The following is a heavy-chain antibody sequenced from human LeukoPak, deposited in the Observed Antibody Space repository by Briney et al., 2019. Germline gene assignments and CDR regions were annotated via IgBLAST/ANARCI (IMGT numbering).Heavy chain of an antibody. CDR1: GYTLTELS. Sequence: ASVKVSFKVSGYTLTELSMHWVRQAPGKGLEWMGGFDPEDGETIYAQKFQGRVTMTEDTSTDTAYMELSSLRSEDTAVYYCATDPPRPMVRGEAYYYGMDVWGQGTTVTVSS. CDR3: ATDPPRPMVRGEAYYYGMDV. J-gene: IGHJ6*02. CDR2: FDPEDGET. D-gene: IGHD3-10*01. V-gene: IGHV1-24*01.